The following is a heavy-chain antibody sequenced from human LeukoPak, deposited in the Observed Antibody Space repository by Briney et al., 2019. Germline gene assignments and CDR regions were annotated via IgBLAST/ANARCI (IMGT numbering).Heavy chain of an antibody. CDR3: ARGSVGELSTDY. CDR2: MNPNSGNT. V-gene: IGHV1-8*03. CDR1: GYTFTSYD. D-gene: IGHD3-10*01. Sequence: ASVKVSCTASGYTFTSYDINWVRQATGQGLEWMGWMNPNSGNTGYAQKFQGRVTITRNTSISTAYMELSSLRSEDTAVYYCARGSVGELSTDYWGQGTLVTVSS. J-gene: IGHJ4*02.